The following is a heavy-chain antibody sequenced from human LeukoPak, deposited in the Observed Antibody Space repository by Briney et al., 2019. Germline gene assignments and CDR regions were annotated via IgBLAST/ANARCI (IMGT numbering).Heavy chain of an antibody. V-gene: IGHV4-34*01. CDR3: ARGLTRYSSSWYNY. D-gene: IGHD6-13*01. J-gene: IGHJ4*02. CDR1: GGSFSGYY. Sequence: PSETLSLTCAVYGGSFSGYYWSWIRQPPGKGLEWIGEINHSGSTNYNPSLKSRVTISVDTSKNQFSLKLSSVTAADTAVYYCARGLTRYSSSWYNYWGQGTLVTVSS. CDR2: INHSGST.